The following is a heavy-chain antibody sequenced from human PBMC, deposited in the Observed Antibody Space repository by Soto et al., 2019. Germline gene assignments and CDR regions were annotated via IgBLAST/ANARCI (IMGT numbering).Heavy chain of an antibody. CDR2: VSNDGNRK. CDR1: GFTFSDSG. V-gene: IGHV3-30*03. D-gene: IGHD3-22*01. CDR3: ARWVGGSMYDNSGKYDS. J-gene: IGHJ5*01. Sequence: QVQLVESGGGVVQPGRSLRLTCAASGFTFSDSGMHWVRQAPGKGLEWVALVSNDGNRKYYADSVKSRFTISRDNSENTLYLQMNRLRAEDTAVYYCARWVGGSMYDNSGKYDSWGQGTLVTVSS.